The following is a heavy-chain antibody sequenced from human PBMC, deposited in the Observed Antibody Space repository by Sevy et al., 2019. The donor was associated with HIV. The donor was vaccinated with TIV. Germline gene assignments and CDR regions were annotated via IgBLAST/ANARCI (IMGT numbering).Heavy chain of an antibody. CDR1: GGTFSSYA. Sequence: ASVKVSCKASGGTFSSYAISWVRQAPGQGLEWMGGIIPIFGTANYAQKFHSRVTITADESTSTAYMELSSLRSEDTAVYYCARVLPLVVVNVRFRNYYYYGMDVWGQGTTVTVSS. D-gene: IGHD2-21*01. CDR2: IIPIFGTA. J-gene: IGHJ6*02. CDR3: ARVLPLVVVNVRFRNYYYYGMDV. V-gene: IGHV1-69*13.